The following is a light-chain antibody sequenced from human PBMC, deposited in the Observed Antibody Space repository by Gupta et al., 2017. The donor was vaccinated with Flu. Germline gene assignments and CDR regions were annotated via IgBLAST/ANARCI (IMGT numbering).Light chain of an antibody. CDR3: QQRSNWSWT. Sequence: EIVLTQSPATLSLSPGGRATLSGRARQSVSSYLACYQQKPGQAPRLLIYGAYNRATGIPARFSGSGSGTVFTLTLRSLEPEVLAVYYCQQRSNWSWTFGQGTKVEIK. CDR2: GAY. CDR1: QSVSSY. J-gene: IGKJ1*01. V-gene: IGKV3-11*01.